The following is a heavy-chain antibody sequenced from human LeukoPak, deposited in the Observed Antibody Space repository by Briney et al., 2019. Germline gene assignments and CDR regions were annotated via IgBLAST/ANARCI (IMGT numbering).Heavy chain of an antibody. V-gene: IGHV4-34*01. CDR2: INHSGGT. J-gene: IGHJ4*02. CDR1: GGSFSGYY. CDR3: ARAPSSGYDSSFDY. Sequence: SETLSLTCAVYGGSFSGYYWSWIRQPPGKGLEWIGEINHSGGTNYNPSLKSRVTISVDTSKNQFSLKLSSVTAADTAVYYCARAPSSGYDSSFDYWGQGTLVTVSS. D-gene: IGHD5-12*01.